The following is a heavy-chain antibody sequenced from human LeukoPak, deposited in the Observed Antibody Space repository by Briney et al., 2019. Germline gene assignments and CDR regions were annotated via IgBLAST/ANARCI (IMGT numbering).Heavy chain of an antibody. CDR2: IIPVFGTA. CDR1: GYTFTGYY. J-gene: IGHJ3*02. D-gene: IGHD2-15*01. Sequence: SVKVSCKASGYTFTGYYMHWVRQAPGQGLEWMGGIIPVFGTANYAQKFQGRVTITADESTSTAYMELSSLRSEDTAVFYCARDRVVGLGIDNAFDIWGHGTMVTVSS. V-gene: IGHV1-69*13. CDR3: ARDRVVGLGIDNAFDI.